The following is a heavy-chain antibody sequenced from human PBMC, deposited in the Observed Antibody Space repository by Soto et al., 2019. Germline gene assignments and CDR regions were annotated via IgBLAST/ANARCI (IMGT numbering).Heavy chain of an antibody. V-gene: IGHV3-33*01. D-gene: IGHD2-21*02. J-gene: IGHJ5*02. CDR2: IWYDGSNK. CDR3: ARDQCGGDCYSVFDP. CDR1: GFTFSGYG. Sequence: QVQLVESGGGVVQPGRSLRLSCAASGFTFSGYGMHWVRQAPGKGLEWVAVIWYDGSNKYYADSVKGRFTISRDNSKNTLYLQMNSLRAEDTAVYYCARDQCGGDCYSVFDPWGQGTLVTVSS.